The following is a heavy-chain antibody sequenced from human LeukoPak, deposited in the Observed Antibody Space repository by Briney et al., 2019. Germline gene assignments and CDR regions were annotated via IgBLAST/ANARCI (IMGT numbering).Heavy chain of an antibody. D-gene: IGHD3-10*01. Sequence: SVKVSCKASGGTFSSYAISWVRQAPGQGLEWMEGIIPIFGTANYAQKFQGRVTITTDESTSTAYMELSSLRSEDTAVYYCAREDYYGSGTHWFDPWGQGTLVTVSS. V-gene: IGHV1-69*05. CDR2: IIPIFGTA. J-gene: IGHJ5*02. CDR3: AREDYYGSGTHWFDP. CDR1: GGTFSSYA.